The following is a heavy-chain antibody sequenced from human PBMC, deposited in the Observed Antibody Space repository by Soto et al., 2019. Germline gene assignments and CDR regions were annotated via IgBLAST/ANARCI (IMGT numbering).Heavy chain of an antibody. V-gene: IGHV1-69*04. CDR3: ARDYCSSTSCHYDYGDYVSRYSFWYFDL. CDR2: IIPILGIA. Sequence: ASVKVSCKASGGTFSSYTISWVRQAPGQGLEWMGRIIPILGIANYAQKFQGRVTITADKSTSTAYMELSSLRSEDTAVYYCARDYCSSTSCHYDYGDYVSRYSFWYFDLWGCGTLVTSPQ. D-gene: IGHD2-2*01. J-gene: IGHJ2*01. CDR1: GGTFSSYT.